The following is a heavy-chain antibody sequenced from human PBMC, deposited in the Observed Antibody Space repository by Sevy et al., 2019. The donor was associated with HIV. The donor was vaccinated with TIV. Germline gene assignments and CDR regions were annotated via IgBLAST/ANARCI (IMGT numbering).Heavy chain of an antibody. Sequence: GGSLRLSCAASGLTLTTTGMSWVRQAPGKGLEWVAGVTSDGTTYYADSVRDRFTVSRYNSKNTLYLQLNGLRADDTAVFYCAGGDTTMITDLDYWGQGTLVTVSS. CDR3: AGGDTTMITDLDY. V-gene: IGHV3-23*01. J-gene: IGHJ4*02. CDR2: VTSDGTT. CDR1: GLTLTTTG. D-gene: IGHD3-16*01.